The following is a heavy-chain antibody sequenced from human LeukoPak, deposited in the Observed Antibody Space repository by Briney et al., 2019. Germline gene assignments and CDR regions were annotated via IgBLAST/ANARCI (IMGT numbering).Heavy chain of an antibody. CDR3: ATVGSITIFGVVDY. V-gene: IGHV1-24*01. D-gene: IGHD3-3*01. CDR2: FDPEDGET. J-gene: IGHJ4*02. Sequence: GASVKVSFKVSGYTLTELSMHWVRQAPGKGLEWMGGFDPEDGETIYAQKFQGRVTMTEDTSTDTAYMELNNLRSEDTAVYYCATVGSITIFGVVDYWGQGTLVTVSS. CDR1: GYTLTELS.